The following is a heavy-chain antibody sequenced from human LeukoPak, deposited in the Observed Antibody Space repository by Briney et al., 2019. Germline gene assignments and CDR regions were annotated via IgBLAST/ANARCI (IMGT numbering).Heavy chain of an antibody. V-gene: IGHV1-18*04. CDR3: TRDLGQWLLQGIFFDY. J-gene: IGHJ4*02. CDR1: GYIFTGYY. Sequence: ASVKVSCKASGYIFTGYYMHWVRQAPGQGLEWMGWISAYSTYNGNTNYAQKFQGRVTMTTDTSTSTAYMELRSLRSDDTAVYYCTRDLGQWLLQGIFFDYWGQGTLVTVSS. D-gene: IGHD5-12*01. CDR2: ISAYSTYNGNT.